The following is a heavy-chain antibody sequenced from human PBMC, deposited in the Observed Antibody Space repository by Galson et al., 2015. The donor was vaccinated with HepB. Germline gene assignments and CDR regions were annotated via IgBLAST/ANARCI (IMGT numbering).Heavy chain of an antibody. CDR3: ARQYGSVFDS. J-gene: IGHJ4*02. Sequence: CAISGDSVSSNGATWNWIRQSPSRGLEWLGRTYYRSTWKNDYAVSMKSRLTINSGTSRNQFSLQLNSVTPEDTAVYYCARQYGSVFDSWGQGTLVTVSS. CDR1: GDSVSSNGAT. V-gene: IGHV6-1*01. CDR2: TYYRSTWKN. D-gene: IGHD6-19*01.